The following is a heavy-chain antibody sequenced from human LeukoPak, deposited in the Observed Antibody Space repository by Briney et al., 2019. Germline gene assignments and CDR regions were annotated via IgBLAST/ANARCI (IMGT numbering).Heavy chain of an antibody. D-gene: IGHD3-9*01. Sequence: GGSLRLSCAASGFTFSSYAMSWVRQAPGKGLEWVSCISSSSNYIYYADSVKGRFTISRDTAKNSLYLQMNSLRAEDTAVYYCARNYYDILTGYYKSFDYWGQGTLVTVSS. CDR1: GFTFSSYA. CDR2: ISSSSNYI. J-gene: IGHJ4*02. CDR3: ARNYYDILTGYYKSFDY. V-gene: IGHV3-21*01.